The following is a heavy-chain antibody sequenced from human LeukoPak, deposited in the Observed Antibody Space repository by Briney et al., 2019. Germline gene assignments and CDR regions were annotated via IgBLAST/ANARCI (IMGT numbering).Heavy chain of an antibody. CDR1: GFSFSSST. V-gene: IGHV3-21*01. D-gene: IGHD1-26*01. Sequence: GGSLRLSCVASGFSFSSSTMTWVRQAPGKGLEWVSSISSFSNYICYADSLKGRFTISRDNAKNSLSLQMNSLRTEDTAVYYCARAKWGYYFDYWGQGTVVTVSS. J-gene: IGHJ4*02. CDR3: ARAKWGYYFDY. CDR2: ISSFSNYI.